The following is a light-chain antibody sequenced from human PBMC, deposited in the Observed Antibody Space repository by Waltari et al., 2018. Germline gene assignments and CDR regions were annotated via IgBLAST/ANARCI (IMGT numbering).Light chain of an antibody. CDR1: SEHSSNV. CDR2: VNSDGSH. J-gene: IGLJ3*02. V-gene: IGLV4-69*01. CDR3: QTGGHGTWV. Sequence: QLVLTQSPSASASLGAAVKLTCPLSSEHSSNVLASLQQQPENSPHYLMKVNSDGSHSKGDEIPDRFSGSSSGAERYLTISSLQSEDEADYYCQTGGHGTWVFGGGTKLTVL.